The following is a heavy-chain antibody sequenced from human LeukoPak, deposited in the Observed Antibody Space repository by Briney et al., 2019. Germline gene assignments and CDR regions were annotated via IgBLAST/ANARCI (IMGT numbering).Heavy chain of an antibody. V-gene: IGHV7-4-1*02. J-gene: IGHJ5*02. CDR3: ARADMTALSRDPWFDP. CDR1: VYIFTHYA. D-gene: IGHD2-21*02. Sequence: ASVKVSCKASVYIFTHYAMNWVRQAPGQGLQWMVWINTNTGNPTYAQDFRGRFVFSLDTSVSTAYLQINRLKAEDTAIYYCARADMTALSRDPWFDPWGQGTLVTVSS. CDR2: INTNTGNP.